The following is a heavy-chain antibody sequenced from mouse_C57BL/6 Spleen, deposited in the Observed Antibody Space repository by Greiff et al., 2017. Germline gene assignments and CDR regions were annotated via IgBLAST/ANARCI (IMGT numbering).Heavy chain of an antibody. J-gene: IGHJ3*01. CDR1: GYTFTSYW. D-gene: IGHD4-1*01. Sequence: QVQLQQPGTELVKPGASVKLSCKASGYTFTSYWMHWVKQRPGQGLEWIGNINPSNGGTNYNEKFKSKVTLTVDKSSSTTYMQLSSLTSEDSAVIYCAGWDWDSWFAYWGQGTLVTVSA. V-gene: IGHV1-53*01. CDR3: AGWDWDSWFAY. CDR2: INPSNGGT.